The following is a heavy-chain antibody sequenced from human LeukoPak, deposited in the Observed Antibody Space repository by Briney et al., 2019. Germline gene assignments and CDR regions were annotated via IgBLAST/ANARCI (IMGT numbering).Heavy chain of an antibody. Sequence: GGSLRLSCAASGFTVSSYYMSWVRQAPGKGLEWVSVVYSGGSTYYADSVKGRFTISRDNSKNTLYLQMDSLRAEDTAIYYCAKKGSLVSPGNYFDYWGQGTLVTVSS. CDR1: GFTVSSYY. J-gene: IGHJ4*02. CDR3: AKKGSLVSPGNYFDY. D-gene: IGHD2-2*01. V-gene: IGHV3-66*01. CDR2: VYSGGST.